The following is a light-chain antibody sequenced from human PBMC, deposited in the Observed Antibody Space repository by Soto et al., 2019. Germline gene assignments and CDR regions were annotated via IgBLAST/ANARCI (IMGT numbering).Light chain of an antibody. CDR2: AVS. CDR3: CSYTSLSTVV. V-gene: IGLV2-14*01. CDR1: SSDVGGYNH. Sequence: QSALTQHACVSGSPGQSITISCTGTSSDVGGYNHVSWYQHSPGKAPKLILFAVSDRPSRVSHRFSGSKSGNTASLTISGLQAEDEADYYCCSYTSLSTVVFGGGTKLTVL. J-gene: IGLJ2*01.